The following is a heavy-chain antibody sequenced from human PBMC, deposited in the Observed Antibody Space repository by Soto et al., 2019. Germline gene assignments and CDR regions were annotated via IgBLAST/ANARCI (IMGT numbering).Heavy chain of an antibody. V-gene: IGHV4-59*01. J-gene: IGHJ6*02. D-gene: IGHD5-12*01. CDR1: GGSISSYC. CDR2: IYYSGST. Sequence: AETLCLTCTVSGGSISSYCRSWIRQPPGRGLDLLGYIYYSGSTNYNPSLKSRVTISVDTSKNQFSLKLSSVTAADTAVYYCARGPVGYSRYPRLYYYYYYGMDVWGQGTTVTVSS. CDR3: ARGPVGYSRYPRLYYYYYYGMDV.